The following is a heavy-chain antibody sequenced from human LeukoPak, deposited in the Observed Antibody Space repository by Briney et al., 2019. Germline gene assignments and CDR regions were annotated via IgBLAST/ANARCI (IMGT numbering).Heavy chain of an antibody. D-gene: IGHD2-2*01. V-gene: IGHV3-21*01. CDR1: GFTFSSYS. CDR2: ISSSSYI. CDR3: ARDKCSSTSCSWFDP. Sequence: GGSLRLSCAASGFTFSSYSMNWVRQAPGKGLEWVSSISSSSYIYYADSVKGRFTISRDNAKNSLYLQMNSLRAEDTAVYYCARDKCSSTSCSWFDPWGQGTLVTVSS. J-gene: IGHJ5*02.